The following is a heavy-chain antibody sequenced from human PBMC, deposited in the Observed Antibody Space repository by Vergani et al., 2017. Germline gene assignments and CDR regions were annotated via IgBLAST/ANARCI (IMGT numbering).Heavy chain of an antibody. V-gene: IGHV4-31*03. Sequence: QVQLQESGSGLVKPSQTLSLTCTVSGGSISSGGYYWSWIRQHPGKGLEWIGYIYYSGSTYYNPSLKSRVTISVDTSKNQFSLKLSSVTAADTAVYYCARSPTGLMSPYYYYYYMDVWGKGTTVTVSS. D-gene: IGHD2-8*02. CDR3: ARSPTGLMSPYYYYYYMDV. CDR1: GGSISSGGYY. J-gene: IGHJ6*03. CDR2: IYYSGST.